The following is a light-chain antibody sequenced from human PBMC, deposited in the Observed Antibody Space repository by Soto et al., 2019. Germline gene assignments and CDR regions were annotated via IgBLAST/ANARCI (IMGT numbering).Light chain of an antibody. Sequence: DVQMTQSPSTLSASVGDRVTITCRASQSINTWLAWYQQKPGTAPKVLIADASTLQSGVPSRFMGSGSGTEFTLTINSLQPDDFATYYCQQYNSSPYTFGQGTNLEIK. CDR1: QSINTW. V-gene: IGKV1-5*01. CDR2: DAS. CDR3: QQYNSSPYT. J-gene: IGKJ2*01.